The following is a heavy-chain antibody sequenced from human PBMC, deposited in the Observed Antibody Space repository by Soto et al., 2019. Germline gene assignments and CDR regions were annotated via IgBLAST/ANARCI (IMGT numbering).Heavy chain of an antibody. CDR1: GDTFTDYY. J-gene: IGHJ4*02. CDR3: ARGGNVVVVTAALDY. D-gene: IGHD2-21*02. Sequence: QVQLMQSGAEVKKPGASVKVSCKASGDTFTDYYIHWVRQAPGQGLEWMGTVNPSGGHTTYAQHFLGRVTMTRDTSTSTLYMELTSRTSDDTAVYYCARGGNVVVVTAALDYWGQGTLVTVSS. CDR2: VNPSGGHT. V-gene: IGHV1-46*01.